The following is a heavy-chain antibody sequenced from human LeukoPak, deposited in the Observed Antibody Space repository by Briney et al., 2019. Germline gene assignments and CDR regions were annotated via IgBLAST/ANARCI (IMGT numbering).Heavy chain of an antibody. Sequence: GGSLRLSCAASVFTFSRFAMNWIRYAPGKGLQCVSAITGYCGSTDYPDSVKGRFTMSRDNSKKTLYLQMDSLRVEDTAVYYCATGLDDYVWGRYRSTHPYFANWGQGTPVTVSS. V-gene: IGHV3-23*01. CDR3: ATGLDDYVWGRYRSTHPYFAN. D-gene: IGHD3-16*02. CDR2: ITGYCGST. J-gene: IGHJ4*02. CDR1: VFTFSRFA.